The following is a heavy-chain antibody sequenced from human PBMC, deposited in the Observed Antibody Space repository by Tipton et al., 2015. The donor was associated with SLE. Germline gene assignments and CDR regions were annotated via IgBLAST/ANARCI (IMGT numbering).Heavy chain of an antibody. V-gene: IGHV3-23*01. D-gene: IGHD2-15*01. CDR1: GFTFRTYA. CDR3: AREEGYMDV. CDR2: ISGGGGST. J-gene: IGHJ6*02. Sequence: GSLRLSCAASGFTFRTYAMAWVRQSPGKGLEWVSLISGGGGSTHYADSVRGRFTISRDNSKNTLYLQMNSLRAEDTAVYYCAREEGYMDVWGQGTTVTVSS.